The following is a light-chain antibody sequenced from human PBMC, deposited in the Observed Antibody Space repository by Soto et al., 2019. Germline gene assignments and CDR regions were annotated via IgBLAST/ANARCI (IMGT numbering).Light chain of an antibody. J-gene: IGLJ2*01. CDR3: QSYHSGNVV. CDR2: EVT. V-gene: IGLV2-14*01. Sequence: QSALTQPASVSGSPGQSITISCTGTSGDIGSYNRVSWYQQHPGKAPKLIIYEVTDRPSGVSNRFSGSKSGNTASLTISGLQAEDEAEYYCQSYHSGNVVFGGGTQLTVL. CDR1: SGDIGSYNR.